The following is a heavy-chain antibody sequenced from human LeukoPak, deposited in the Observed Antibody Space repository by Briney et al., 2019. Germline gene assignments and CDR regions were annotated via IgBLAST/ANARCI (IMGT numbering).Heavy chain of an antibody. Sequence: GGSLRLSCAASGFTFSNHGMSWVRQAPGKGLEWVSSISKDGDYIYYADSVRGRFTISRDNAKNSLYLQMNSLRAEDTAVYYCAKGGEGGVVVVIEDFDYWGQGTLVTVPS. CDR1: GFTFSNHG. D-gene: IGHD3-22*01. V-gene: IGHV3-21*04. CDR2: ISKDGDYI. J-gene: IGHJ4*02. CDR3: AKGGEGGVVVVIEDFDY.